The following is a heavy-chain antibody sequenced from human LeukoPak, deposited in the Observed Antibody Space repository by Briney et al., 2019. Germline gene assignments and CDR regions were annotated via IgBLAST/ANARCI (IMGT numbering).Heavy chain of an antibody. CDR2: IKQDGSEK. Sequence: GGSLRLSCAASGFTFSSYGMHWVRQAPGKGLEWVANIKQDGSEKYYVDSVKGRFTISRDNAKNSLYLQMNSLRAEDTAVYYCARDRLRHGDSWGQGTLVTVSS. CDR3: ARDRLRHGDS. V-gene: IGHV3-7*03. J-gene: IGHJ4*02. CDR1: GFTFSSYG.